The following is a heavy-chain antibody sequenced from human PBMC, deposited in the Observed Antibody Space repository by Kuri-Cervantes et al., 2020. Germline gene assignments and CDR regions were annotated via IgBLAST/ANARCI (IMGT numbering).Heavy chain of an antibody. CDR3: ARGNLGGYMANWFDP. V-gene: IGHV1-18*01. J-gene: IGHJ5*02. Sequence: ASVKVSCKASGYTFTSYGISWVRQAPGQGLEWMGWISVYNGNTNYAQKLQGRVTMARNTSISTAYMELSSLRSEDTAVYYCARGNLGGYMANWFDPWGQGTLVTVSS. CDR2: ISVYNGNT. CDR1: GYTFTSYG. D-gene: IGHD6-13*01.